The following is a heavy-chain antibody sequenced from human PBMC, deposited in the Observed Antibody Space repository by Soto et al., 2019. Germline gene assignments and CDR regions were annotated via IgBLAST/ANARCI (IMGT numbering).Heavy chain of an antibody. CDR3: AVGSDYYDSSGYYVSSPFDAFDI. CDR1: GYTFTGYY. J-gene: IGHJ3*02. Sequence: ASVKVSCKASGYTFTGYYMHWVRQAPGQGLEWMGWINPNSGGTNYAQKFQGWVTMTRDTSISTAYMELSRLRSDDTAVYYCAVGSDYYDSSGYYVSSPFDAFDIWGQGPMVTVSS. D-gene: IGHD3-22*01. V-gene: IGHV1-2*04. CDR2: INPNSGGT.